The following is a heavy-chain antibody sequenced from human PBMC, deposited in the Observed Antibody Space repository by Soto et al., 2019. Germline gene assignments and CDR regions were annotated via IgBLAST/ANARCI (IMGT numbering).Heavy chain of an antibody. J-gene: IGHJ6*02. CDR2: IWYDGSNK. V-gene: IGHV3-33*01. D-gene: IGHD3-16*02. CDR3: ARGLSGYYYYYGMDV. Sequence: QVQLVESGGGVVQPGRSLRLSCAASGFTFSSYGMHWVRQAPGKGLEWVAVIWYDGSNKYYADSVKGRFTISRDNSKNTLYLQMNSLRAEDTAVYYCARGLSGYYYYYGMDVWGPGTTVTVSS. CDR1: GFTFSSYG.